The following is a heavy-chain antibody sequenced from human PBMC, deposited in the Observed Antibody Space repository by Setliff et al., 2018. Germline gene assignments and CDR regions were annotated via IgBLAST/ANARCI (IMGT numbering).Heavy chain of an antibody. V-gene: IGHV3-7*01. D-gene: IGHD3-9*01. Sequence: PGGSLRLSCAASGFTFSSYWMSWVRQAPGKGLEWVGNINQDGSGKYYVDSVKGRFTISRDNAKNSLYVQMNSLRAEDTAVYYCACPDILTGLSDYWGQGTLVTVSS. CDR1: GFTFSSYW. J-gene: IGHJ4*02. CDR2: INQDGSGK. CDR3: ACPDILTGLSDY.